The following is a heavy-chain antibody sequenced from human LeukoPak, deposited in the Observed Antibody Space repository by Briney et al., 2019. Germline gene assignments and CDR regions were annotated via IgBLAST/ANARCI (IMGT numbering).Heavy chain of an antibody. CDR2: IIPICGTA. CDR1: GGTFSSYA. J-gene: IGHJ3*02. V-gene: IGHV1-69*05. Sequence: GASVKVSCKASGGTFSSYAISWVRQAPGQGLEWMGRIIPICGTANYAQKFQGRVTITTDESTSKAYMELSSLRSEDTAVYYCARAYSGSYDLDAFDIWGQGTMVTVSS. D-gene: IGHD1-26*01. CDR3: ARAYSGSYDLDAFDI.